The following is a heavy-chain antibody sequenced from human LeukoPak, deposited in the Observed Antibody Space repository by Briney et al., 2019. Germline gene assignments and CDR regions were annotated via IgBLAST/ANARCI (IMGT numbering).Heavy chain of an antibody. D-gene: IGHD5-18*01. V-gene: IGHV4-59*01. CDR3: GSDRGYSYGYFDY. CDR2: IYYSEST. J-gene: IGHJ4*02. CDR1: GGSISSYY. Sequence: NPSETLSLTCTVSGGSISSYYWSWIRQPPGKRREWIGYIYYSESTNYNPSLKSRVTILVDTSKNQFSLKLSAVTAADTAVYYCGSDRGYSYGYFDYWGQGTLVTVSS.